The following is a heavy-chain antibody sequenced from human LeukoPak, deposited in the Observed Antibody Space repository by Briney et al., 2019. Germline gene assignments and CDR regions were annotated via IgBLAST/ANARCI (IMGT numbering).Heavy chain of an antibody. CDR1: GGSISGYY. D-gene: IGHD3-22*01. CDR3: ARHFTYYYDSSGYPRDAFNI. Sequence: SETLSLTCTVSGGSISGYYLSWIRQSPEKGLVWIGYMYYSGSTNYNPSLKSRVTISIDMSKNQFSLKLSSVTAADTALYYCARHFTYYYDSSGYPRDAFNIWGQGTMVTVSS. J-gene: IGHJ3*02. V-gene: IGHV4-59*08. CDR2: MYYSGST.